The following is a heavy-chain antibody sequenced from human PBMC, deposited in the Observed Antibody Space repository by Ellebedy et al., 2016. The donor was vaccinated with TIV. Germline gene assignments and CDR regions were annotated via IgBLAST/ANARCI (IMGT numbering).Heavy chain of an antibody. CDR2: IYYSGST. CDR1: GGSISSYY. D-gene: IGHD6-19*01. CDR3: ARGERKAVAHDY. V-gene: IGHV4-59*01. J-gene: IGHJ4*02. Sequence: GSLRLXXTVSGGSISSYYWSWIRQPPGKGLEWIGYIYYSGSTNYNPSLKSRVTISVDTSKNQFSLKLSSVTAADTAVYYCARGERKAVAHDYWGQGTLVTVSS.